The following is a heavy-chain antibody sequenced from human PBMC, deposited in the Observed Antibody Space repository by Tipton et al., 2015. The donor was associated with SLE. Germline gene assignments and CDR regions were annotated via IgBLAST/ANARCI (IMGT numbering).Heavy chain of an antibody. J-gene: IGHJ5*02. CDR2: VTQSGAT. CDR3: ARVKGVRGWFDP. D-gene: IGHD3-10*01. V-gene: IGHV4-34*01. CDR1: GGSFNDYY. Sequence: TLSLTCAVYGGSFNDYYWSWIRQPPGKGLEWIGEVTQSGATNYNPSLKSRVTIPVDTSQTQFSLKLTYVTAADTAVYYCARVKGVRGWFDPRGQGTLVTVSS.